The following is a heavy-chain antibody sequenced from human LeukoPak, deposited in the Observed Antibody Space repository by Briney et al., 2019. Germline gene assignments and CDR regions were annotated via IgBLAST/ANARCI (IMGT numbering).Heavy chain of an antibody. V-gene: IGHV1-18*01. D-gene: IGHD2-8*01. CDR3: ARDYVLMAGTFDS. J-gene: IGHJ4*02. CDR2: ISAYNGNT. CDR1: GGTFTNYA. Sequence: ASVKVSCKASGGTFTNYAFSWVRQAPGQGLEWMGWISAYNGNTNYAQNLQGRVTMTTDTSTSTAYMELRSLRSDDTAVYYCARDYVLMAGTFDSWGQGTLVTVSS.